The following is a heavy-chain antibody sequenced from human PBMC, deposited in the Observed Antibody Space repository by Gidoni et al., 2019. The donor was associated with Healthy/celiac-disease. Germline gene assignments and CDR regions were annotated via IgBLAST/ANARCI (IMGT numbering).Heavy chain of an antibody. Sequence: QVQLQQWGAGLLKPSETLSLTCAVYGGSFSGYYWSWIRQPPGKGLEWIGEINHSGSTNYNPSLKSRVTISVDTSKNQFSLKLSSVTAADTAVYYCARAHYYYGSGNVWGQGTTVTVSS. D-gene: IGHD3-10*01. CDR1: GGSFSGYY. V-gene: IGHV4-34*01. CDR3: ARAHYYYGSGNV. CDR2: INHSGST. J-gene: IGHJ6*02.